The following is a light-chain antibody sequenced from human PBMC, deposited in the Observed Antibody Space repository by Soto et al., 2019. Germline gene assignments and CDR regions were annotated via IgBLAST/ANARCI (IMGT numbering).Light chain of an antibody. CDR3: QQYSRLWS. CDR2: GAS. Sequence: DIQMTQSPSSLSASAGDRVTITCRASESISTWLAWYQQKPGKAPKLLIYGASSLESGVPPRFSGDGSETDFTLTISSLQRDDFGTYYCQQYSRLWSVGQGTKVDI. CDR1: ESISTW. V-gene: IGKV1-5*03. J-gene: IGKJ1*01.